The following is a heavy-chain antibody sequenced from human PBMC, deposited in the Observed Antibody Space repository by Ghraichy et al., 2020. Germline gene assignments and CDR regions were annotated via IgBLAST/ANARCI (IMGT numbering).Heavy chain of an antibody. CDR2: IKSKTDGGTT. CDR1: GFTFSNAW. D-gene: IGHD3-22*01. V-gene: IGHV3-15*01. J-gene: IGHJ4*02. Sequence: GGSLRLTCAASGFTFSNAWMSWVRQAPGKGLEWIGRIKSKTDGGTTDYAAPVKGRFTISRDDSKNTLYLQMNSLKTEDTAVYYCTTDAIPNYYYDLGYWGQGAGVTVSS. CDR3: TTDAIPNYYYDLGY.